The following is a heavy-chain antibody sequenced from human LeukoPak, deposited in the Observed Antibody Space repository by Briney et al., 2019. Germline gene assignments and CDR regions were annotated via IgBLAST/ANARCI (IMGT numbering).Heavy chain of an antibody. Sequence: GGSLRLSCAASGFTFSSYAMHWVRQAPGKGLEWVAVISYDGSNKYYADSVKGRFTISRDNSKNTLYLQMNSLRAEDTAVYYCAKDGSDGDYVRKYYFDYWGQGTLVTVSS. D-gene: IGHD4-17*01. J-gene: IGHJ4*02. CDR2: ISYDGSNK. V-gene: IGHV3-30*04. CDR3: AKDGSDGDYVRKYYFDY. CDR1: GFTFSSYA.